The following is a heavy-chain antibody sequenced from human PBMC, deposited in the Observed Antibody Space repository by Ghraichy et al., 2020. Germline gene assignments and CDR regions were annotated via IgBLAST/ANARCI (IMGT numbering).Heavy chain of an antibody. CDR2: IYYSGST. J-gene: IGHJ4*02. V-gene: IGHV4-59*01. Sequence: SETLSLTCTVSGGSISSYYWSWIRQPPGKGLEWIGYIYYSGSTNYNPSLKSRVTISVDTSKNQFSLKLSSVTAADTAVYYCARDRGYSYGYGYDYWGQGTLVTVSS. CDR1: GGSISSYY. CDR3: ARDRGYSYGYGYDY. D-gene: IGHD5-18*01.